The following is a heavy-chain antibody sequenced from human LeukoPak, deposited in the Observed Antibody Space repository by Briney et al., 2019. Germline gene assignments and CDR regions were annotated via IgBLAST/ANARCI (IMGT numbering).Heavy chain of an antibody. CDR3: ARGYCSSTSCESFDY. J-gene: IGHJ4*02. CDR1: GGSISSSSYY. V-gene: IGHV4-61*02. D-gene: IGHD2-2*01. CDR2: IYTSGST. Sequence: SETLSLTCTVSGGSISSSSYYWSWIRQPAGKGLEWIGRIYTSGSTNYNPSLKSRVTMSVDTSKNQFSLKLSSVTAADTAVYYCARGYCSSTSCESFDYWGQGTLVTVSS.